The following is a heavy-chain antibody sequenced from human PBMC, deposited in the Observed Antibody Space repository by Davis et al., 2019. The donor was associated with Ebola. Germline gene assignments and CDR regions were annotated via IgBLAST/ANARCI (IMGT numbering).Heavy chain of an antibody. CDR1: GDTSYNYG. J-gene: IGHJ6*02. CDR2: IIPISRTS. D-gene: IGHD7-27*01. V-gene: IGHV1-69*13. Sequence: AASVKVSCKDSGDTSYNYGFSWVRQAPGQGLEWMGGIIPISRTSNYAQKFQGRVTITADESTNTAYMELSSLRSEDTAVYYCAWGSSSYYYYGMDVWGQGTTVTVSS. CDR3: AWGSSSYYYYGMDV.